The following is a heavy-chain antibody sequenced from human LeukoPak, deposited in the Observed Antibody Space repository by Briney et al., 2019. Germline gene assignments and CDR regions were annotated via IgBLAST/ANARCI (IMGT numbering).Heavy chain of an antibody. J-gene: IGHJ4*02. CDR2: IIGSGSST. D-gene: IGHD6-13*01. V-gene: IGHV3-23*01. CDR3: AKDRAQQLVLDF. CDR1: GFTFSSYA. Sequence: GGSLRLSCAASGFTFSSYAVSWVRQGPGKGLEWVSAIIGSGSSTYYADSVKGRFTISRDNSKNTLFLQMNSLRAEDTAVYYCAKDRAQQLVLDFWGQGTLVTVSS.